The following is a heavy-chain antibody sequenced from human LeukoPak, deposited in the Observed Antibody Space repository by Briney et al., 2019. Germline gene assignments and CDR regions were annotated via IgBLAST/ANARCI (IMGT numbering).Heavy chain of an antibody. CDR2: LSYDGSNK. V-gene: IGHV3-30*18. D-gene: IGHD2-8*01. CDR1: GFTFSRYG. Sequence: GRSLRLSCTASGFTFSRYGMHWVRQAPGKGPEWVAVLSYDGSNKYYADSVKGRFTISRDNSKTTLYLQMNSLRPEDTAVYYCAKDRGPYCTNGECYGYFYYGMDVWGQGTTVTVSS. CDR3: AKDRGPYCTNGECYGYFYYGMDV. J-gene: IGHJ6*02.